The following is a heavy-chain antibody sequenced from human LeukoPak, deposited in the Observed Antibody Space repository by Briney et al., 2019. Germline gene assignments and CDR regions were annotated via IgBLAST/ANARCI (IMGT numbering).Heavy chain of an antibody. CDR2: IYYSGST. CDR1: GGSISSYY. CDR3: ARGEHYYDSSGYYYDY. J-gene: IGHJ4*02. V-gene: IGHV4-59*01. Sequence: SETLSLTCTVSGGSISSYYWSWIRQPPGKGLEWIGYIYYSGSTNYNPSLKSRVTISVDTSKNQSSLKLSSVTAADTAVYYCARGEHYYDSSGYYYDYWGQGTLVTVSS. D-gene: IGHD3-22*01.